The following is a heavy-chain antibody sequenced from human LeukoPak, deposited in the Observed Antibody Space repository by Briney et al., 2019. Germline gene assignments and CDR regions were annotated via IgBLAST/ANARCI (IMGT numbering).Heavy chain of an antibody. J-gene: IGHJ4*02. V-gene: IGHV3-23*01. D-gene: IGHD2-15*01. CDR2: ISNNGGYT. CDR1: GFTFSSYW. CDR3: AKQLGYCSDGSCYFPY. Sequence: GGSLRLSCAASGFTFSSYWVNWARQAPGKGLEWVSAISNNGGYTYYADSVQGRFTISRDNSKSTLCLQMNSLRAEDTAVYYCAKQLGYCSDGSCYFPYWGQGTLVTVSS.